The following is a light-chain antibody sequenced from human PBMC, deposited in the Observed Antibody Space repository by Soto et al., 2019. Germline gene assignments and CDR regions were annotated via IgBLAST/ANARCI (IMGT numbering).Light chain of an antibody. J-gene: IGLJ1*01. CDR3: SSYTTSSTLV. CDR1: SSDLGAYNF. CDR2: EVA. Sequence: QSALTQPASVSGSPGQSITISCTGTSSDLGAYNFVSWYQQHPDKVPKLIIYEVANRPSGVSNRFSGSKSGTAASLTISGLQAEDEADYYCSSYTTSSTLVFGTGTKLTVL. V-gene: IGLV2-14*01.